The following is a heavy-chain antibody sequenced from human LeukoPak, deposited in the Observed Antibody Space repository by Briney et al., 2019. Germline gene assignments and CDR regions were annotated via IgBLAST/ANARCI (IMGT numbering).Heavy chain of an antibody. Sequence: SQTLSLTCTVSGGSIRSGDYYWSWIRQHPGRGLEWIGYIYYSGSTYYNPSLKSRVTISVDTSKNQFSLKLSSVTAADTAVYYCARGGYSYGNAFDIWGQGTMVTVSS. CDR3: ARGGYSYGNAFDI. CDR2: IYYSGST. V-gene: IGHV4-31*03. J-gene: IGHJ3*02. D-gene: IGHD5-18*01. CDR1: GGSIRSGDYY.